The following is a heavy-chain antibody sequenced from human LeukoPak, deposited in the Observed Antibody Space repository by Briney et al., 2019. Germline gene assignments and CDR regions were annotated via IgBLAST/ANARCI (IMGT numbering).Heavy chain of an antibody. CDR1: GFTFTNYW. J-gene: IGHJ4*02. CDR2: IKQDGGED. CDR3: ARESGRPQVYYFDS. V-gene: IGHV3-7*05. Sequence: GGSLRLSCAASGFTFTNYWLSWVRQAPGKGLEWVANIKQDGGEDYYVASVKGRFTITRDNAKNSLYLRMSSLGAEDTAVYYCARESGRPQVYYFDSWGQGTLVTVSS. D-gene: IGHD3-10*01.